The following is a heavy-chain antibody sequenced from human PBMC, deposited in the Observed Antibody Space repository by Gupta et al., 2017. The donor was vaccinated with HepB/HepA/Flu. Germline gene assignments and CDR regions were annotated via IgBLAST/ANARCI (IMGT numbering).Heavy chain of an antibody. Sequence: QVQLQESGPGLVKPSETLSLTCTVSGGSISSYYWSWIRQPPGKGLEWIGYIYYSGSTNYNPALKSRVTISVDTSKNQFSLKLSSVTAEDTAVYYCASQKVAGRGSIRYWGQGPLVTVSS. CDR3: ASQKVAGRGSIRY. CDR2: IYYSGST. V-gene: IGHV4-59*08. J-gene: IGHJ4*02. D-gene: IGHD2-2*01. CDR1: GGSISSYY.